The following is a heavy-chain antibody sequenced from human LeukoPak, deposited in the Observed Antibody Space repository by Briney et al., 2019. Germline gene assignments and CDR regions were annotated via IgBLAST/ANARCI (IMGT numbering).Heavy chain of an antibody. V-gene: IGHV1-46*01. D-gene: IGHD3-22*01. CDR3: ARDGWFYYDSSDYSGFDY. CDR2: INPSGGSV. J-gene: IGHJ4*02. Sequence: GASVKVSCKASGYTFTRYYMHWVRQAPGQGLEWMGIINPSGGSVNYAQKFQGRVTVTRDTSTSTDYMELSSLRSEDTAVYYCARDGWFYYDSSDYSGFDYWGQGTLVTVSS. CDR1: GYTFTRYY.